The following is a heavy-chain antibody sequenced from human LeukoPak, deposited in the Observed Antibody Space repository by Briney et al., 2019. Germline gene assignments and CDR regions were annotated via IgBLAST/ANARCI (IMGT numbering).Heavy chain of an antibody. Sequence: GGSLRLSCAASGFTFSSYAMHWVRQAPGKGLEWVAVISYDGSNKYYADSVKGRFTISRDNPKNTLYLQMNSLRAEDTAVYYCARQWELLYWGQGTLVTVSS. CDR2: ISYDGSNK. V-gene: IGHV3-30-3*01. CDR1: GFTFSSYA. CDR3: ARQWELLY. J-gene: IGHJ4*02. D-gene: IGHD1-26*01.